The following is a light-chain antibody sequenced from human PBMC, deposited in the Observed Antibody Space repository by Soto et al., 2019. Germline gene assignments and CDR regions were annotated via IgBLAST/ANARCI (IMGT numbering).Light chain of an antibody. J-gene: IGKJ1*01. CDR3: QHYGSSSPT. V-gene: IGKV3-20*01. Sequence: EIVLTQSPGTLSLSPGERATLSCRASQSVRSNYLAWYQRKPGQAPRLLIYGASSRATDIPARFSGSGSGTYFTITFTRLEPEDFAVYCCQHYGSSSPTFGQGTKGEIK. CDR1: QSVRSNY. CDR2: GAS.